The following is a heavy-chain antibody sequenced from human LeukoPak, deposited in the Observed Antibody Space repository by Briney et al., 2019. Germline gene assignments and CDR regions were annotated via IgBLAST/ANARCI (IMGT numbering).Heavy chain of an antibody. J-gene: IGHJ4*02. CDR1: GGTFSSYA. CDR3: ATPRLTQIPHFDY. CDR2: IIPIFGTA. Sequence: SVKVSCKASGGTFSSYAISWVRQAPGQGLEWMGRIIPIFGTANYAQRFQGRVTITTDESASTAYMELSSLRSEDTAVYYCATPRLTQIPHFDYWGQGTLVTVSS. D-gene: IGHD6-6*01. V-gene: IGHV1-69*05.